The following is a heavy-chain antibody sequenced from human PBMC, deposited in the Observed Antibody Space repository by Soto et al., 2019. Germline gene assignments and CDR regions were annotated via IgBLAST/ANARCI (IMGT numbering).Heavy chain of an antibody. Sequence: ASVKVSCKASGYTFTSYAISWVRQAPGQGLEWMGGIIPIFGTANYAQKFQGRVTITADESTSTAYMELSSLRSEDTAVYYCARTDVDSSGYLVLWGQGTLVTVSS. J-gene: IGHJ4*02. CDR1: GYTFTSYA. CDR3: ARTDVDSSGYLVL. CDR2: IIPIFGTA. V-gene: IGHV1-69*13. D-gene: IGHD3-22*01.